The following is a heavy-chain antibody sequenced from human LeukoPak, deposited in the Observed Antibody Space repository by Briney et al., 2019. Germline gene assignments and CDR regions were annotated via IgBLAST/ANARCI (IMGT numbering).Heavy chain of an antibody. CDR3: ARYRVGYSSLGY. CDR1: GYTFTGYY. Sequence: ASVKVSCKASGYTFTGYYMHWVRQAPGQGLEWVGWINPNSGGTNYAQKFQGRVTMTRDTSISTAYMELSRLRSDDTAVYYCARYRVGYSSLGYWGQGTLVTVSS. D-gene: IGHD6-13*01. V-gene: IGHV1-2*02. CDR2: INPNSGGT. J-gene: IGHJ4*02.